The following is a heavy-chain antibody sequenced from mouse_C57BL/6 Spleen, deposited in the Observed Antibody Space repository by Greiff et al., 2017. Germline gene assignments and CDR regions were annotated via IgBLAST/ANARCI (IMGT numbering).Heavy chain of an antibody. CDR1: GYTFTDYY. J-gene: IGHJ4*01. CDR3: AREGGDYAMDY. Sequence: QVQLQQSGAELVRPGASVKLSCKASGYTFTDYYINWVKQRPGQGLEWIARIYPGSGNTYYNEKFKGKATLTAEKSSSTAYMQLSSLTSEDSAVYFCAREGGDYAMDYWGQGTSVTVSS. V-gene: IGHV1-76*01. CDR2: IYPGSGNT.